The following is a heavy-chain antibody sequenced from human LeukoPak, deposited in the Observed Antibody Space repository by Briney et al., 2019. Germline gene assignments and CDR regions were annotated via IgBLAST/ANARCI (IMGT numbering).Heavy chain of an antibody. V-gene: IGHV1-18*01. D-gene: IGHD3-22*01. Sequence: ASVKVSCKASGYTFTSYGISWVRQAPGQGLEWMGWISAYNGNTNYAQKLQGRVTMTTDTSTSTAYMELRSLRSDDTAVYYCARESHSYDSSGYQGMDYWGQGTLVTVSS. CDR3: ARESHSYDSSGYQGMDY. J-gene: IGHJ4*02. CDR1: GYTFTSYG. CDR2: ISAYNGNT.